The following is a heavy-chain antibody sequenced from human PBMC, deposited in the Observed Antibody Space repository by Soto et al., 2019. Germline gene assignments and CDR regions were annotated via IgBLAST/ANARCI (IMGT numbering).Heavy chain of an antibody. J-gene: IGHJ1*01. D-gene: IGHD3-22*01. Sequence: EVQLVESGGGLIQPGGSLRLSSAASGFTVSSNYMSWVRQAPGKGLEWVSVIYSGGSTYYADSVKGRFTISRDNSKNTLYLKVNSLRAEDTAVYYCARDRVESGYPEYFQHWGQGTLVTVSS. CDR1: GFTVSSNY. CDR2: IYSGGST. V-gene: IGHV3-53*01. CDR3: ARDRVESGYPEYFQH.